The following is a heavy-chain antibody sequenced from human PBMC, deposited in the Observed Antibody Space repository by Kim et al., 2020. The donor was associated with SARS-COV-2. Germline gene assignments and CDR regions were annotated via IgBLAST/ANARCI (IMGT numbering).Heavy chain of an antibody. V-gene: IGHV4-59*01. CDR3: ARAGMGRWQHEAFDI. CDR2: IFNSGST. D-gene: IGHD3-10*01. Sequence: SETLSLTCTVSGGSISFYYWSWIRQPPGKGLEWIGFIFNSGSTNYNSSRKSRVTISVDTSTNQYYLKLSSVTAADTAVSYCARAGMGRWQHEAFDIWGEGTLVTVSS. CDR1: GGSISFYY. J-gene: IGHJ3*02.